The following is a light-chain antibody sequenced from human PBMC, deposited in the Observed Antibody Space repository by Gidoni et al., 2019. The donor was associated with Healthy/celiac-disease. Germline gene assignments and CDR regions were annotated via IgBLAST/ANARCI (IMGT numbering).Light chain of an antibody. CDR2: EGS. V-gene: IGKV3-11*01. J-gene: IGKJ2*01. Sequence: IVFTQSPATLSFSPGERATLSCRASQSVSSYLAWYQQKPGQAPRLLIYEGSNRATGIPARSSGRGSGTDFTLTRSSLELEDLVVYYCQQRSNWLPYTFGQGTKLEIK. CDR3: QQRSNWLPYT. CDR1: QSVSSY.